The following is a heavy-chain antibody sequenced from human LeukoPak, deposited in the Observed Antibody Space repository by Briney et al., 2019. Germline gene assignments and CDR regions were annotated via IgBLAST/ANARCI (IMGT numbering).Heavy chain of an antibody. D-gene: IGHD5-24*01. Sequence: LETLSLTCTVSGGSISSYYWSWIRQPPGKGLEWIGYIYYSGSTNYNPSLKSRVTISIDTSKNQFSLKLRTVTAADTAVYYCARPRRDGYTSPFDYWGQGTLVTVSS. CDR1: GGSISSYY. J-gene: IGHJ4*02. CDR2: IYYSGST. CDR3: ARPRRDGYTSPFDY. V-gene: IGHV4-59*08.